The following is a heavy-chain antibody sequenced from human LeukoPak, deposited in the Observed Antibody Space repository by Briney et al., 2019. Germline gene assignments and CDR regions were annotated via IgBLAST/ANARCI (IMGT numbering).Heavy chain of an antibody. CDR3: ARRSVYSYFDY. V-gene: IGHV4-34*01. CDR2: INHSGST. CDR1: GGSFSGYY. Sequence: PSETLSLTCAVYGGSFSGYYWSWIRQPPGKGLEWIGEINHSGSTNYNPSLKSRVTISVDTSKNQFSLKLSPVTAADTAVYYCARRSVYSYFDYWGQGTLVTVSS. J-gene: IGHJ4*02. D-gene: IGHD4-11*01.